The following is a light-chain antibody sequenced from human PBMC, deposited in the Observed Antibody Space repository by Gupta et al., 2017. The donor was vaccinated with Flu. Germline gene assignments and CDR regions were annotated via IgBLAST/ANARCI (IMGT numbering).Light chain of an antibody. CDR2: AAS. Sequence: PTSRAAAVGDRITSTCRANQDSKDSLAWYQHKPSKGPSLLIYAASTLHSGVTSRFRGSGSGTEFTLKISRVQAEDVATYYCKKFKGAHRTFGEGTKVEI. CDR1: QDSKDS. V-gene: IGKV1-27*01. J-gene: IGKJ4*01. CDR3: KKFKGAHRT.